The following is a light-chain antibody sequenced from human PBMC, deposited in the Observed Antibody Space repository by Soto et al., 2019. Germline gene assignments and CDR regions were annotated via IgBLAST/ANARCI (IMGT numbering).Light chain of an antibody. CDR2: DAS. CDR3: QQYESLPLT. Sequence: DIQMTQSPSTLSASVGDRVTITCRASQSISSWLAWYQQKPGKAPNLLIYDASSLESGVPSRFSGSGSGTEFTLTISSLQPEDFATYYCQQYESLPLTFGQGTRLEIK. J-gene: IGKJ5*01. CDR1: QSISSW. V-gene: IGKV1-5*01.